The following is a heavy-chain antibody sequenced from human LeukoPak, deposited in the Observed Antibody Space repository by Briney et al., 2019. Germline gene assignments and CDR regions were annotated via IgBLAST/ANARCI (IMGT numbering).Heavy chain of an antibody. Sequence: GGSLRLSCAASGFTFRLYWMHWVRQAPGKGLVWVSRIEGDGSSTSYADSVKGRFTISRDNSRNTLFLQMNSLRPEDTAVYYGAKDAQGGSGSYSWGTFDYWGQGTLVTVSS. CDR3: AKDAQGGSGSYSWGTFDY. D-gene: IGHD3-10*01. V-gene: IGHV3-74*01. CDR2: IEGDGSST. J-gene: IGHJ4*02. CDR1: GFTFRLYW.